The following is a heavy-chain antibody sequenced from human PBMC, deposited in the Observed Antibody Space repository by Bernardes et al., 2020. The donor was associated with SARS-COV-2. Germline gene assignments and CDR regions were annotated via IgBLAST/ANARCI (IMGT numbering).Heavy chain of an antibody. Sequence: ASVKVSCKASGYTFTNYGISWVRQAPGQGLEWMGWISAYTGNTNYAQKLRGRVTMTTDTSTSTAYMELRSLSSDDTAVYYCARDQAPWEPGESSWFDPWGQGTLVTVSS. D-gene: IGHD1-26*01. V-gene: IGHV1-18*01. J-gene: IGHJ5*02. CDR2: ISAYTGNT. CDR1: GYTFTNYG. CDR3: ARDQAPWEPGESSWFDP.